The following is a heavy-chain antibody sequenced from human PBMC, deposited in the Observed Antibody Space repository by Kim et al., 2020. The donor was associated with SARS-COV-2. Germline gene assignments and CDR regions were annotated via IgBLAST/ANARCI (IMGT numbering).Heavy chain of an antibody. CDR1: GFTVSSNY. Sequence: GGSLRLSCAASGFTVSSNYMSWVRQAPGKGLEWVSVIYSGGSTYYADSVKGRFTISRDNSKNTLYLQMNSLRAEDMAVYYCASEGYCSGGSCYSTNLWGQGTLVTVSS. CDR3: ASEGYCSGGSCYSTNL. V-gene: IGHV3-66*02. CDR2: IYSGGST. D-gene: IGHD2-15*01. J-gene: IGHJ5*02.